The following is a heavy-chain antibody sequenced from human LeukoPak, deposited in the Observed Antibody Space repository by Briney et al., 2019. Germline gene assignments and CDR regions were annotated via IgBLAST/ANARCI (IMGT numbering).Heavy chain of an antibody. CDR1: GYTFTGDC. J-gene: IGHJ4*02. D-gene: IGHD3-10*01. Sequence: ASVKVSCKVSGYTFTGDCMHWVRHAPGQGLELMGLSNPNSGSTNYAQKLQGRVTMTRDTSISPASMELSTLRSDDTAVYYCARDPVLLWFGESQYYNYWGQGTLVTVSS. V-gene: IGHV1-2*02. CDR2: SNPNSGST. CDR3: ARDPVLLWFGESQYYNY.